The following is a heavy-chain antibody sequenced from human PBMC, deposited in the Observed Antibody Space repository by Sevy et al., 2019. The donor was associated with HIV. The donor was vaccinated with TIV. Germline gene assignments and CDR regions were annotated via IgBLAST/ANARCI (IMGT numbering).Heavy chain of an antibody. CDR1: GFTVSSNY. D-gene: IGHD3-3*01. CDR2: IYSGGST. J-gene: IGHJ6*02. Sequence: GGSLRLSCAASGFTVSSNYMSWVRQAPGKGLEWVSVIYSGGSTYYADSVKGRFTISRDNSKNTQYLQMNSLRAEDTAVYYCARDYGGGRYVFSRNYYYGMDVWGQGTTVTVSS. V-gene: IGHV3-53*01. CDR3: ARDYGGGRYVFSRNYYYGMDV.